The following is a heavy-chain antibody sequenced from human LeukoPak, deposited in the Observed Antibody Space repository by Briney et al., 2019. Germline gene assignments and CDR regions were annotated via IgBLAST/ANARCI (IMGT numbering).Heavy chain of an antibody. CDR1: GFTFSSYS. V-gene: IGHV3-48*02. J-gene: IGHJ4*02. D-gene: IGHD2-15*01. CDR3: ARDQYSDSPADY. Sequence: GGSLRLSCAASGFTFSSYSMNWVRQAPGKGLEWASYISSDSTTIYYADSVKGRFTISRDNAKNSLYLQMNSLRDEDTAVYYCARDQYSDSPADYWGQGTLVTVSS. CDR2: ISSDSTTI.